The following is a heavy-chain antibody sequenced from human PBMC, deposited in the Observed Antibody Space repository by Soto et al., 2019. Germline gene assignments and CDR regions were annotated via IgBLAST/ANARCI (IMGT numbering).Heavy chain of an antibody. Sequence: GASVKASSKAPGYTFTGYYMHWVRQAPGQGLEWMGWINPNSGGTNYAQKFQGRVTMTRDTSISTAYMELSRLRSDDTAVYYCARVLRYFDWLLRHYYFDYWGQGTLVTVSS. D-gene: IGHD3-9*01. J-gene: IGHJ4*02. CDR2: INPNSGGT. CDR3: ARVLRYFDWLLRHYYFDY. V-gene: IGHV1-2*02. CDR1: GYTFTGYY.